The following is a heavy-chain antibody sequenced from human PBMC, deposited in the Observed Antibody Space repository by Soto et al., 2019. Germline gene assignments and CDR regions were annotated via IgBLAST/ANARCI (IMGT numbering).Heavy chain of an antibody. V-gene: IGHV5-10-1*01. CDR2: IDPSDSYT. CDR3: ARHGDGPGTSHAFDI. D-gene: IGHD3-10*01. CDR1: GYSFTSYW. Sequence: SGESLKISCKGSGYSFTSYWISWVRQMPGKGLEWMGRIDPSDSYTNYSPSFQGHVTISADKSISTAYLQWSSLKASDTAMYYCARHGDGPGTSHAFDIWGQGTMVTVSS. J-gene: IGHJ3*02.